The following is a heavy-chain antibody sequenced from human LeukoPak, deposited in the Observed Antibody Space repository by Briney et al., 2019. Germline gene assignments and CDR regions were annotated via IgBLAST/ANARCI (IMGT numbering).Heavy chain of an antibody. D-gene: IGHD5-18*01. CDR2: IYYSGST. J-gene: IGHJ4*02. V-gene: IGHV4-61*05. CDR1: GGSISTNSFS. CDR3: ARLRGYSYGQD. Sequence: SETLSLTCIVSGGSISTNSFSWGWIRQPPGKGLEWIGYIYYSGSTNYNPSLKSRVTISVDTSKNQFSLKLSSVTAADTAVYYCARLRGYSYGQDWGQGTLVTVSS.